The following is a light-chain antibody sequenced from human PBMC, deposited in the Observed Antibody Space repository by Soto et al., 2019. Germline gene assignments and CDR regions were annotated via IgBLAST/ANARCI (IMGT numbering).Light chain of an antibody. CDR2: EVS. V-gene: IGLV2-8*01. Sequence: QSVLTQPPSASGSPGQSVTISCTGTSSDVGGYNYVSWYQHHPGKGPKLMIYEVSKRTSGVPDRFSGSKSGNTASLTVSGLQAEDEADYYCSSFAGSNTVFGGGTKSPS. CDR1: SSDVGGYNY. CDR3: SSFAGSNTV. J-gene: IGLJ2*01.